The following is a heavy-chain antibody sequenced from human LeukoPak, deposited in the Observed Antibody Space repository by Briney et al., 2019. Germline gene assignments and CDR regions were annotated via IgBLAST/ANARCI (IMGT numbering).Heavy chain of an antibody. D-gene: IGHD3-10*01. CDR3: ASLGGSGSLNRFDP. J-gene: IGHJ5*02. CDR1: GFTFDDYG. CDR2: ISGSDGST. Sequence: GGSLRLSCAASGFTFDDYGMSWVRLAPGKGLEWVSGISGSDGSTYYADSVKGRFTISRDNSKNTLFLQMNSLRAEDTAVYYCASLGGSGSLNRFDPWGQGTRVTVSS. V-gene: IGHV3-23*01.